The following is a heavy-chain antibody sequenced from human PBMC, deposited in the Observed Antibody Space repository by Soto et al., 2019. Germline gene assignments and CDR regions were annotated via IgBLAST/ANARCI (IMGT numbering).Heavy chain of an antibody. CDR1: GFTFSDYS. Sequence: EVQLLESGGGLVQPGGSLRLSCAASGFTFSDYSMNWVRQAPGRGLEWVSTISSGGRSTYYADSVQGRFTISRDNSNDKVYLQMNNLRAEDTAVYYCSKAPGDYYYMDVWGKGTTVTVS. J-gene: IGHJ6*03. V-gene: IGHV3-23*01. CDR3: SKAPGDYYYMDV. CDR2: ISSGGRST.